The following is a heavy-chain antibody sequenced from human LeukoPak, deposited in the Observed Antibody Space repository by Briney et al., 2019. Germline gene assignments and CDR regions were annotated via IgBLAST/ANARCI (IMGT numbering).Heavy chain of an antibody. Sequence: PGGSLRLSCAAVGVTFSGYWMNWVSQAPGKGLVWVSRLNSDGRRTNYADAVKGRFTISRDNAKNTLYLQMNSLRVEDTAVYYCTRDPNYGDLDYWGRGTLVIVSS. CDR3: TRDPNYGDLDY. D-gene: IGHD4/OR15-4a*01. CDR1: GVTFSGYW. J-gene: IGHJ4*02. V-gene: IGHV3-74*01. CDR2: LNSDGRRT.